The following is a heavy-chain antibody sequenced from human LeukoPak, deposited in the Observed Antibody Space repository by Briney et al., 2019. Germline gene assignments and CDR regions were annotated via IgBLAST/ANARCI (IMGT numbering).Heavy chain of an antibody. Sequence: GGSLRLSCAASGFTFSTYWMTWVRQAPGKGLEWVADMSQDGSKKNSVDSVKGRFTISRDNAKNSLYLQMNSLRAEDTAVYYCARVGAQWPRPIYYNYYIDVWGKGTTVTISS. CDR2: MSQDGSKK. J-gene: IGHJ6*03. D-gene: IGHD6-19*01. CDR3: ARVGAQWPRPIYYNYYIDV. V-gene: IGHV3-7*01. CDR1: GFTFSTYW.